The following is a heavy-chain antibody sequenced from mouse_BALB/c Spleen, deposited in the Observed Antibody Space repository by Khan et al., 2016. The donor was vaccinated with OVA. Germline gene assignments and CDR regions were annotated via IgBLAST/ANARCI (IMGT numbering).Heavy chain of an antibody. CDR2: IWVSGSK. CDR1: GFSLTDYA. J-gene: IGHJ4*01. Sequence: VKLQESGPGLVAPSQSLSITCTVSGFSLTDYAVSWIRQPPGKGLEWLGVIWVSGSKYYNSVLKPRLSISKDKTKSQVFLKMNSLQTDDTAMYFCARDPPYYSMDYWGQGTSVTVSS. CDR3: ARDPPYYSMDY. V-gene: IGHV2-6-5*01.